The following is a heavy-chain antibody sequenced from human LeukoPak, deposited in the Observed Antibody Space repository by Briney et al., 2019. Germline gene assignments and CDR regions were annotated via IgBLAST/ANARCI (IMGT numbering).Heavy chain of an antibody. J-gene: IGHJ3*02. V-gene: IGHV4-39*07. CDR3: AKSNGYGLVDI. Sequence: SETLSLTCTVSGGSISTSNYYWGWIRQPPGKGLEWIGNIFYSGSTYYSPSLRSRVTISLDTSRNQFSLKLNSVTAADTAVYCAKSNGYGLVDIWGQGTMVTVSS. CDR1: GGSISTSNYY. D-gene: IGHD3-10*01. CDR2: IFYSGST.